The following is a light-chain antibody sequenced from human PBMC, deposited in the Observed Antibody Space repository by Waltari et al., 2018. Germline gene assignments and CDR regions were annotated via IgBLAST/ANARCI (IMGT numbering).Light chain of an antibody. CDR1: QSVLYNSNNKNY. V-gene: IGKV4-1*01. J-gene: IGKJ3*01. Sequence: DIVMTQSPDSLTVSLGARATIHCKSSQSVLYNSNNKNYLAWYQQKPGQPPRLLIYWASTRQSGVPDRFSGSGSGTDFTLTISSLQAEDVAVYYCQQYYGTPFTFGPGTKVNIK. CDR3: QQYYGTPFT. CDR2: WAS.